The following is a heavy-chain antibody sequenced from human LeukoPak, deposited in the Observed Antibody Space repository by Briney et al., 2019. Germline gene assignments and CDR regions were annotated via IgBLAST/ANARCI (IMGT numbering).Heavy chain of an antibody. D-gene: IGHD3-16*02. CDR1: GFTLSSYA. J-gene: IGHJ4*02. CDR2: ISGSGGTT. CDR3: AKEDFLWGSYRLDY. Sequence: PGGSLRLSCAASGFTLSSYAMSWVRQAPGRGLEWVSTISGSGGTTSYADSVEGRFTISRDNSKNTLSLQMNSLRAEDTALYYCAKEDFLWGSYRLDYWGQGTLVTVSS. V-gene: IGHV3-23*01.